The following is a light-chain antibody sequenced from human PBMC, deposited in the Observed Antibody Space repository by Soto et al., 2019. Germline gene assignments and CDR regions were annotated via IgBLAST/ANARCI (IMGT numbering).Light chain of an antibody. V-gene: IGKV3-11*01. J-gene: IGKJ5*01. CDR2: DAS. CDR3: QQRSNWPPIT. CDR1: QTVRNNY. Sequence: EFVLTQSPFTLSLSPGERATLSCRASQTVRNNYLAWYQQKPGQAPRLLIYDASNRATGIPARFSGSGSGTDFTLTISSLEPEDFAVYYCQQRSNWPPITFGQGTRLEIK.